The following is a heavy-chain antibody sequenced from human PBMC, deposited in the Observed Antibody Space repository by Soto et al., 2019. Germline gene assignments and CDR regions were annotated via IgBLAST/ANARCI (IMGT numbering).Heavy chain of an antibody. CDR1: GFTFGDYA. D-gene: IGHD3-22*01. J-gene: IGHJ4*02. Sequence: GGSLRLSCTASGFTFGDYAMSWFRQAPGKGLEWVGFIRSKAYGGTTEYAAPVKGRFTISRDNSKNTLFLHMNSLRAEDTAVYYCAKAPSYPAIVVVPHALDYWGQGTLVTVSS. V-gene: IGHV3-49*03. CDR3: AKAPSYPAIVVVPHALDY. CDR2: IRSKAYGGTT.